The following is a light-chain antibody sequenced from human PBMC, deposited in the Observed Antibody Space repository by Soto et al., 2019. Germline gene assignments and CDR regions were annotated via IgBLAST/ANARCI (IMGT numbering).Light chain of an antibody. Sequence: EIVLTQSPGTLSLSPGERATLSCRASQSISSNYLAWYQQRPGQAPRLLIFGASYRATGIPDRFSGSGSGTDFTLTISRLEPEDFAVYYCQQYSSSPPEFTFGPGTRVDS. J-gene: IGKJ3*01. V-gene: IGKV3-20*01. CDR1: QSISSNY. CDR3: QQYSSSPPEFT. CDR2: GAS.